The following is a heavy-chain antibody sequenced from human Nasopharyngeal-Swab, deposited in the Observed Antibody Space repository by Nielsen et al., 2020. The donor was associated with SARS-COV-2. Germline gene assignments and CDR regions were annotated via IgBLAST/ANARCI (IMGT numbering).Heavy chain of an antibody. Sequence: SETLSLTCAVSGGSFSGYYWSWIRQPPGKGLEWIGQINHSGGTNYNPSLKSRVTISVDTSKSQFSLRLNSVTAADTAVYYCAREPFSYDSSAQIRSRYYFDYWGQGTLVTVSS. CDR1: GGSFSGYY. CDR3: AREPFSYDSSAQIRSRYYFDY. V-gene: IGHV4-34*01. D-gene: IGHD3-22*01. CDR2: INHSGGT. J-gene: IGHJ4*02.